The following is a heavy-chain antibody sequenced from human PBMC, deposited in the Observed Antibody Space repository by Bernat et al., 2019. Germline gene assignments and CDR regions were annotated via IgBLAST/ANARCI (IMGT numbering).Heavy chain of an antibody. J-gene: IGHJ4*02. CDR3: ARPYGGYARGGFDF. D-gene: IGHD4-17*01. V-gene: IGHV3-30*03. Sequence: QVQLVESGGGVVQPGRSLILSCAASGFTFSSYGMHWVRQAPGKGLEWGAVISYDGNNIYYADSVKGRFTISRDNSKNTLYLQMNSLGAEDTAVYYWARPYGGYARGGFDFWGQGTLVTVSS. CDR1: GFTFSSYG. CDR2: ISYDGNNI.